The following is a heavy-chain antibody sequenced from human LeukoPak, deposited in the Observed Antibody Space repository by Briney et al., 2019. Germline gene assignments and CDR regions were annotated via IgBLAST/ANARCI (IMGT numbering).Heavy chain of an antibody. D-gene: IGHD4-17*01. CDR1: GFTVSSDY. CDR3: ARDSGFSDYAY. CDR2: IYSDGST. V-gene: IGHV3-66*01. J-gene: IGHJ4*02. Sequence: GGFLRLSCVGSGFTVSSDYMSWVRQAPGRGLEWVSIIYSDGSTYYANSVKGRFTISRDSSKNTLYLQMNSLRADDTAIYYCARDSGFSDYAYWGQGTLVTVSS.